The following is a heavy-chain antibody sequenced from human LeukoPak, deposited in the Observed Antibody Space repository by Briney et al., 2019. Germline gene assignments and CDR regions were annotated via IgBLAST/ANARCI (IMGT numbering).Heavy chain of an antibody. J-gene: IGHJ6*03. CDR2: IRYDGSIE. V-gene: IGHV3-30*02. D-gene: IGHD6-6*01. Sequence: PGGSLRLSCAASGFRFNSYGMHWVRQAPGKGLDWVTFIRYDGSIEYYADSVKGRFTISRDNSKNTLYLQMNSLRAEDSAVYYCAKGGQLADPGYYYMDVWGKGTTVTVSS. CDR1: GFRFNSYG. CDR3: AKGGQLADPGYYYMDV.